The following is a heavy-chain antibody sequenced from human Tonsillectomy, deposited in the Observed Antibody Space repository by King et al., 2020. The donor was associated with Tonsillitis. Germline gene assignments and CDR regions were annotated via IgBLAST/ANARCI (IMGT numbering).Heavy chain of an antibody. J-gene: IGHJ2*01. Sequence: VQLVESGGGLVPPGRSLRLSCAASGFTFDGYAMHWVRQAPGKGLELGSGISWNSGSMGYADSVKGRLTISRDNAKNSLYLQMNSLRAEDTALYYCATGGDWYFDLWGRGTLVTVSS. D-gene: IGHD3-10*01. V-gene: IGHV3-9*01. CDR3: ATGGDWYFDL. CDR2: ISWNSGSM. CDR1: GFTFDGYA.